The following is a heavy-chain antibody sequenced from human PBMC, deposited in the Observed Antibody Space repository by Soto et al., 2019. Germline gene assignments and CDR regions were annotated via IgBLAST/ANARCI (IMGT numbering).Heavy chain of an antibody. D-gene: IGHD3-3*01. CDR2: ISGIGSTT. CDR1: GFTFSGYA. V-gene: IGHV3-23*01. CDR3: AKSLYDFQDAFDI. Sequence: PGGSLRLSCAASGFTFSGYAMSWVRQAPGKGLEWVSAISGIGSTTYYTDSVKGRFTISRDNSKNTLYLQMNSLRAEDTAVYYCAKSLYDFQDAFDIWGQGTMVTVS. J-gene: IGHJ3*02.